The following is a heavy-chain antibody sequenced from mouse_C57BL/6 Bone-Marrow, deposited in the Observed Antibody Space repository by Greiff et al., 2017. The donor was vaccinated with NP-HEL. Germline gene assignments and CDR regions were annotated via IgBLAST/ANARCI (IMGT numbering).Heavy chain of an antibody. CDR2: INPNNGGT. J-gene: IGHJ4*01. D-gene: IGHD2-4*01. CDR3: ARIYYDYEKGAMDY. Sequence: VQLQQSGPELVKPGASVKISCKASGYTFTDYYMNWVKQSHGKSLEWIGDINPNNGGTSYNQKFKGKATLTVDKSSSTAYMELRSLTSEDSAVYYCARIYYDYEKGAMDYWGQGTSVTVSS. CDR1: GYTFTDYY. V-gene: IGHV1-26*01.